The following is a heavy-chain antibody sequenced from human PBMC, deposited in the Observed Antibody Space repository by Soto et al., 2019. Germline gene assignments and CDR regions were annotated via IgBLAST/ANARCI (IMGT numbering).Heavy chain of an antibody. J-gene: IGHJ4*02. CDR3: GRGRSGQIVVFF. CDR1: GYTFTGHY. D-gene: IGHD1-26*01. V-gene: IGHV1-2*02. Sequence: ASVKVSCKASGYTFTGHYIHWVRQAPEQGPEWMGEIGPETGATRYAQKFQGRVTMTRDMSITTVYMELNNLSPDDTAVYYCGRGRSGQIVVFFWGQGTPVTV. CDR2: IGPETGAT.